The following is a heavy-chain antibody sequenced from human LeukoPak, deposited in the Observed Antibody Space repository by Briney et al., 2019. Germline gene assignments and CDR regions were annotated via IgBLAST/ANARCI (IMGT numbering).Heavy chain of an antibody. CDR3: ARGGSGSSWFWFY. V-gene: IGHV3-7*05. Sequence: GGSLRLSCAASGFSFSSNWMTWVRQAPGKGLEWVVNIKQDGSEKYCVDSVKGRFTISRDNAKNSLFLQMDSLSAEDTAVYYCARGGSGSSWFWFYWGQGTLVTVSS. J-gene: IGHJ4*02. D-gene: IGHD6-13*01. CDR1: GFSFSSNW. CDR2: IKQDGSEK.